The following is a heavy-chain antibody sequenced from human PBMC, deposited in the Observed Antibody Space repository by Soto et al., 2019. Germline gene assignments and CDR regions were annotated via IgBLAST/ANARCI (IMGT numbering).Heavy chain of an antibody. Sequence: GESLKISFKGSGYFFITYWIAWVRQKPGKGLEWMGIIDPADSETKYSSSFQGQVTISVDKSTNTAYLQWISLKASDTAMYYCARLGKGGYVQGMDVWGQGTTVTVSS. CDR3: ARLGKGGYVQGMDV. D-gene: IGHD5-12*01. CDR2: IDPADSET. V-gene: IGHV5-51*01. J-gene: IGHJ6*02. CDR1: GYFFITYW.